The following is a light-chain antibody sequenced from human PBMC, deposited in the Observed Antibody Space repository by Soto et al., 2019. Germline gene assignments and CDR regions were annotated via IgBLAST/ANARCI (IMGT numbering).Light chain of an antibody. CDR1: QSVGAF. CDR3: QQRSSWPRLT. J-gene: IGKJ5*01. Sequence: EIVLTQSPATLSLSPGERATLSCRASQSVGAFLAWYRQKPGQAPRLLIYDSSNRATGIPARFSGSGSGTDFTLTISSLDPEDFAVYYCQQRSSWPRLTFGQGTRLEIK. V-gene: IGKV3-11*01. CDR2: DSS.